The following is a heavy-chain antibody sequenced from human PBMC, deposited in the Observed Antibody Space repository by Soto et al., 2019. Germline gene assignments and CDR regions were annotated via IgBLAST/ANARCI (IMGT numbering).Heavy chain of an antibody. CDR3: AREGYDSSDYPFGY. Sequence: QVQLVQPGAEVKKPGASVKVSCKASGYTFTSNAIHWVRQAPGQRLEWMGWINAGNGNTKYSQKFQGRVTITRDTSATTTYMELSSLTSEDTAVYYCAREGYDSSDYPFGYWGQGTLVTGSS. CDR1: GYTFTSNA. J-gene: IGHJ4*02. V-gene: IGHV1-3*01. D-gene: IGHD3-22*01. CDR2: INAGNGNT.